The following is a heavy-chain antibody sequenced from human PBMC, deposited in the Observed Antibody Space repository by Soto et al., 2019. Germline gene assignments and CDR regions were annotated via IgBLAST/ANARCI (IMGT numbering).Heavy chain of an antibody. Sequence: QVQLVQSGAEVKKPGASVKVSCKTSGYSFSEFRMHWVRQDPGQGLEWLAWVNPINDNTNYAQDFQGRVTMTRYASTKRVYMELSSLTSDDTSTVYCARENWHFDYWGQGTLITVSS. J-gene: IGHJ4*02. CDR2: VNPINDNT. CDR3: ARENWHFDY. CDR1: GYSFSEFR. V-gene: IGHV1-2*02.